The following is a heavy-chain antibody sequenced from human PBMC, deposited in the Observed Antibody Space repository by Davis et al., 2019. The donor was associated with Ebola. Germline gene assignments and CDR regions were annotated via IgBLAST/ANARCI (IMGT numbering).Heavy chain of an antibody. D-gene: IGHD2-2*01. J-gene: IGHJ4*02. CDR1: GFTFSTYT. CDR2: ISISSAFI. CDR3: AREGKYRDESRTFDY. Sequence: GGSLRLSCAASGFTFSTYTMTWVRQAPGEGLEWVSSISISSAFIYYADSVKGRFTVSRDNSKNTLYLQMNSLRAEDTAVYYCAREGKYRDESRTFDYWGQGTLVAVSS. V-gene: IGHV3-21*01.